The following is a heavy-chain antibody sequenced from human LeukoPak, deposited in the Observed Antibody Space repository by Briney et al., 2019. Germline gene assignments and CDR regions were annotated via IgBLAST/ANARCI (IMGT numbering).Heavy chain of an antibody. V-gene: IGHV1-69*06. D-gene: IGHD3-10*01. CDR3: AREYYGSGSYYNAPFDY. CDR2: IIPIFGTA. CDR1: GGAFSSYA. Sequence: ASVKASCKASGGAFSSYAISWVRQAPGQGLEWRGGIIPIFGTANYAQKFQGRVTITADKSTSTAYMELSSLRSEDTAVYYCAREYYGSGSYYNAPFDYWGQGTLVTVSS. J-gene: IGHJ4*02.